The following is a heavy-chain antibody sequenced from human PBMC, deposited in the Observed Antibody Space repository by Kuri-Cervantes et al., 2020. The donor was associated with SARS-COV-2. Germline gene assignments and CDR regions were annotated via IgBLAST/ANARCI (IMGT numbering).Heavy chain of an antibody. CDR1: GGSISSYY. J-gene: IGHJ6*03. Sequence: GSLRLSCTVSGGSISSYYWSWIRQPPGKGLEWIGYIYYSGSTNYNPSLKSRVTISVDTSKNQSSLKLSSVTAADTAVYYCARAQYSSSWSEGYYYYMDVWGKGTTVTVSS. CDR3: ARAQYSSSWSEGYYYYMDV. D-gene: IGHD6-13*01. V-gene: IGHV4-59*01. CDR2: IYYSGST.